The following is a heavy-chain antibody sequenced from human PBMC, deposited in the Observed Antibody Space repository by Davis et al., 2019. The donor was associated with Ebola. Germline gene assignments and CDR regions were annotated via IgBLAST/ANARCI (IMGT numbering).Heavy chain of an antibody. D-gene: IGHD3-10*01. V-gene: IGHV4-61*01. Sequence: PSETLSLTCTVSGDSVSSGSYYWSWIRQPPGKGLEWIGYIYNSGTINYNPSLKSRVTMSVDTSKNQFSLNLGSLTDADTAVYYCARDRGHVLMTYEAWFDPWGQGTLVTVSS. J-gene: IGHJ5*02. CDR3: ARDRGHVLMTYEAWFDP. CDR2: IYNSGTI. CDR1: GDSVSSGSYY.